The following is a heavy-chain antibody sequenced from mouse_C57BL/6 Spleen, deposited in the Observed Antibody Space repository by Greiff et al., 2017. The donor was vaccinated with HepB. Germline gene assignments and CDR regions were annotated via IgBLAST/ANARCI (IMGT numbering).Heavy chain of an antibody. V-gene: IGHV3-6*01. CDR1: GYSITSGYY. J-gene: IGHJ4*01. CDR2: ISYDGSN. CDR3: AREPITTVESAMDY. D-gene: IGHD1-1*01. Sequence: EVQLQQSGPGLVKPSQSLSLTCSVTGYSITSGYYWNWIRQFPGNKLEWMGYISYDGSNNYNPSLKNRISITRDTSKNQFFLKLNSVTTEDTATYYCAREPITTVESAMDYWGQGTSVTVSS.